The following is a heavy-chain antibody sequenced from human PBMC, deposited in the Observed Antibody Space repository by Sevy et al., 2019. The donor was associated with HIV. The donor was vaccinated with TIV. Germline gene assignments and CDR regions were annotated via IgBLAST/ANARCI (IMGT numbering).Heavy chain of an antibody. CDR2: INFDGSDR. Sequence: GESLKISCVASKFPFRSNGFHWVRQPPGKGLEWLSYINFDGSDRKYADSVKGRFTVSRDNSKNTLYLQMNSLRAEDTAVYYCAKDLRVVIPAAMQPADLWGQGTLVTISS. J-gene: IGHJ5*02. CDR1: KFPFRSNG. CDR3: AKDLRVVIPAAMQPADL. V-gene: IGHV3-30*02. D-gene: IGHD2-2*01.